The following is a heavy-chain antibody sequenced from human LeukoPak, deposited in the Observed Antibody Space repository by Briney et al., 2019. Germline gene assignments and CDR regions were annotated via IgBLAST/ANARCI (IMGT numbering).Heavy chain of an antibody. V-gene: IGHV3-33*06. J-gene: IGHJ4*02. D-gene: IGHD6-19*01. Sequence: GRSLRLSCAASGFTFSSYGMHWVRQAPGKGLEWVAVIWYDGSNKYYADSVKGRFTISRDNSKNTLYLQMNSLRAEDTAVYYCAKTDFESSGWYFDYWGQGTLVTVSS. CDR1: GFTFSSYG. CDR3: AKTDFESSGWYFDY. CDR2: IWYDGSNK.